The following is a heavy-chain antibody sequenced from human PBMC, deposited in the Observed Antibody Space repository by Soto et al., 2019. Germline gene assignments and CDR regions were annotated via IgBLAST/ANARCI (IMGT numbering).Heavy chain of an antibody. Sequence: ASVKVSCKASGYTFTGYYMHWVRQAPGQGLEWMGWIDPNSGGTNYAQKFQGWVTMTRDTSISTAYMELSRLRSDDTAVYYCAKSIAAAAPDAFDIWGQGTMVTVS. CDR3: AKSIAAAAPDAFDI. CDR2: IDPNSGGT. J-gene: IGHJ3*02. CDR1: GYTFTGYY. V-gene: IGHV1-2*04. D-gene: IGHD6-13*01.